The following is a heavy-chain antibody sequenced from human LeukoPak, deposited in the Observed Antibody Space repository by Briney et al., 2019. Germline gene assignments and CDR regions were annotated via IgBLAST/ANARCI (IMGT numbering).Heavy chain of an antibody. Sequence: PSETLSLTCTVSGGSISSSSYYWGWIRQPPGKGLEWIGSIYHSGSTYYNPSLKSRVTISVDTSRTQFSLKLSSVTAAGTAVFYCARFRWLQDIDYWGQGTLVTVSS. V-gene: IGHV4-39*07. CDR1: GGSISSSSYY. CDR2: IYHSGST. CDR3: ARFRWLQDIDY. D-gene: IGHD5-24*01. J-gene: IGHJ4*02.